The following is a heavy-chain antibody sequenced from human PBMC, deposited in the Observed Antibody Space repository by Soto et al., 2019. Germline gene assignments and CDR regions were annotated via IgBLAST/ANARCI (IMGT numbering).Heavy chain of an antibody. CDR2: ISGSGGST. D-gene: IGHD5-18*01. V-gene: IGHV3-23*01. CDR3: AKVAPKFSYCYRNWFDP. J-gene: IGHJ5*02. Sequence: GGSLRLSCAASGFTFSSYAMSWVRQAPGKGLEWVSAISGSGGSTYYADSVKGRFTISRDNSKNTLYLQMNSLRAEDTAVYCCAKVAPKFSYCYRNWFDPWGQGTLVTVSS. CDR1: GFTFSSYA.